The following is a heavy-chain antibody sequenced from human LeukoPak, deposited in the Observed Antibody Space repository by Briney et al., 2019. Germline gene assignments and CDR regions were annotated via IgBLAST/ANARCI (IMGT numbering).Heavy chain of an antibody. CDR3: ASSYDTSAYSSPSFDH. V-gene: IGHV3-69-1*01. D-gene: IGHD3-22*01. J-gene: IGHJ4*02. Sequence: GGSLRLSCADPGVRFRNYAMNWVRQAQGPGLQWVSYISARGAIYSAYYVTVRFIVSIDSVDNSLQLQMNSRRAEDTAVYYCASSYDTSAYSSPSFDHWGQGTLVSVSS. CDR2: ISARGAI. CDR1: GVRFRNYA.